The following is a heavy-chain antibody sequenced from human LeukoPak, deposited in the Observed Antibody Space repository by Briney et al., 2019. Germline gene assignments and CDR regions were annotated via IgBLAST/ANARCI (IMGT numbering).Heavy chain of an antibody. CDR2: IRYDGSNK. Sequence: GGSLRLSCAASGFTFSSYGMHWVRQAPGKGLEWVAFIRYDGSNKYYADSVKGRFTISRDNSKNTLYLRMNSLRAENTAVYYCAKDGGRSRRAFDIWGQGTMVTVSS. CDR3: AKDGGRSRRAFDI. V-gene: IGHV3-30*02. CDR1: GFTFSSYG. J-gene: IGHJ3*02. D-gene: IGHD1-26*01.